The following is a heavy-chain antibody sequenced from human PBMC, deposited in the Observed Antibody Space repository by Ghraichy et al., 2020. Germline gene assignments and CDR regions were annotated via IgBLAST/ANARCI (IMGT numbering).Heavy chain of an antibody. J-gene: IGHJ5*02. CDR2: INPSGGST. V-gene: IGHV1-46*01. CDR3: ASSPPFDFWSFRFDP. D-gene: IGHD3-3*01. Sequence: ASVKVSCKASGYTFTSYYMHWVRQAPGQGLEWMGIINPSGGSTSYAQKFQGRVTMTRDTSTSTVYMELSSLRSEDTAVYYCASSPPFDFWSFRFDPWGQGTLVTVSS. CDR1: GYTFTSYY.